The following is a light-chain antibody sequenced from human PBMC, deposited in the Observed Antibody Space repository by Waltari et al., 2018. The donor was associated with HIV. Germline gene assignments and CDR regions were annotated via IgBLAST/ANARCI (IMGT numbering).Light chain of an antibody. CDR2: SAS. CDR1: QTISNY. J-gene: IGKJ2*01. Sequence: DIQMTQSPSSLSASVGDRVVIPCRASQTISNYLNWYQQKPGKSPKLLIYSASALISGVPARFSGGGSGTDFTLAINNLQPEDFATYYCQQSSDTPYTFGLGTKVEIK. V-gene: IGKV1-39*01. CDR3: QQSSDTPYT.